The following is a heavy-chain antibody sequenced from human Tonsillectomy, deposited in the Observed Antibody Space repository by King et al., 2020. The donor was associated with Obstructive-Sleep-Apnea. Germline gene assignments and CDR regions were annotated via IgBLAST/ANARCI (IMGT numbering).Heavy chain of an antibody. J-gene: IGHJ4*02. CDR3: ARGRCRSCSLDY. V-gene: IGHV4-59*01. CDR2: IYYSGST. D-gene: IGHD2-2*01. Sequence: QLQESGPGLVKPSETLSLTCTVSGGSISSYYWSWIRQPPGKGLEWIGYIYYSGSTNYNPSLKRRVTISVDTSKNQFYLKLSPVTAADTAVYYYARGRCRSCSLDYWGQGTLVTVSS. CDR1: GGSISSYY.